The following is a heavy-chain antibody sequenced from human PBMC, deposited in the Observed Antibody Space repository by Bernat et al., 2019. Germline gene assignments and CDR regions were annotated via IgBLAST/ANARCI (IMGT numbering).Heavy chain of an antibody. J-gene: IGHJ4*02. CDR2: IYYSGST. CDR1: GGSISSSSYY. Sequence: QLQLQESGPGLVKPSETLSLTCTVSGGSISSSSYYLGWIRQPPGKGLEWIGSIYYSGSTYYNPSLKSRVTISVDTSKNQFSLKLSSVTAADTAVYYCARRSTQSHFDYWGQGTLVTVSS. CDR3: ARRSTQSHFDY. V-gene: IGHV4-39*01.